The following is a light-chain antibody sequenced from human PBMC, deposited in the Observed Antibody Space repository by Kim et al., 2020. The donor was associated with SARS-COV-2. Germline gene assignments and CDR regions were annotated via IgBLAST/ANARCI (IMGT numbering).Light chain of an antibody. CDR1: QSISTN. CDR2: GAS. CDR3: QQYNNWLTWT. V-gene: IGKV3-15*01. Sequence: EIVMSQSPATLSVSPGQRATLSCRASQSISTNLAWYQQKPGQAPRLLIYGASTRATGIPARFSGSGSGTEFTLTISSLQYDDFAIYHCQQYNNWLTWTVGQGTKVDIK. J-gene: IGKJ1*01.